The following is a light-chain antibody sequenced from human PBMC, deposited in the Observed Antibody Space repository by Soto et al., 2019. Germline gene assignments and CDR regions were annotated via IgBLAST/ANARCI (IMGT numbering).Light chain of an antibody. CDR2: RNN. V-gene: IGLV1-47*01. Sequence: QSVLTQPPSASGTPGQRVTISCSGSSSNIGSNYVYWYHHLTGTAPKLLIYRNNQRPSGVPDRFSGSKSGTSASQAISGLLSEDEADYYCATWDDSLSNYVFGTGTKVTVL. CDR1: SSNIGSNY. CDR3: ATWDDSLSNYV. J-gene: IGLJ1*01.